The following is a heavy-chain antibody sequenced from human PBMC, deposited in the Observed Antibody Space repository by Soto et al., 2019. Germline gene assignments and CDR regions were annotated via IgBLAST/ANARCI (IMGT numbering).Heavy chain of an antibody. CDR3: AAGPSGYDILTGYTYYYYYGMDV. Sequence: KVSCKASGFTFTSSAVQWVRQARGQRLEWIGWIVVGSGNTNYAQKFQERVTITRDMSTSTAYMELSSLRSEDTAVYYCAAGPSGYDILTGYTYYYYYGMDVWGQGTTVTVSS. J-gene: IGHJ6*02. D-gene: IGHD3-9*01. CDR1: GFTFTSSA. CDR2: IVVGSGNT. V-gene: IGHV1-58*01.